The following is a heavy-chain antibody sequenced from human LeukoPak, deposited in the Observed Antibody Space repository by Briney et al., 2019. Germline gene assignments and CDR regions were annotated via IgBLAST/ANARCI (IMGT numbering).Heavy chain of an antibody. CDR2: ISGSGAST. Sequence: GGSLRLSCAASGFTFSSYAMSWVRQAPGKGLEWVSAISGSGASTYYADSVKGRFTISRDNSKNTLYLQMNSLRAEDTAVYYCAKDQQYQLLYGNLDYWGQGNLVTVSS. CDR1: GFTFSSYA. V-gene: IGHV3-23*01. J-gene: IGHJ4*02. CDR3: AKDQQYQLLYGNLDY. D-gene: IGHD2-2*02.